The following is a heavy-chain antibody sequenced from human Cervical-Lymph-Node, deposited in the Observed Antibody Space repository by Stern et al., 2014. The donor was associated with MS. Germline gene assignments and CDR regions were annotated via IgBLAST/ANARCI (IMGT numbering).Heavy chain of an antibody. V-gene: IGHV1-46*03. J-gene: IGHJ4*02. Sequence: QLVQSGAEVKTPGASVKVSCKASGYTFTSHNMHWERQAPGQGHEWEAIISPDGATTHYAHKLQGRVTLTTNTSTSTVYMELSSLRSEDTAVYSCVRDNGNWAFDYWGQGSLVTVSS. CDR2: ISPDGATT. CDR1: GYTFTSHN. D-gene: IGHD7-27*01. CDR3: VRDNGNWAFDY.